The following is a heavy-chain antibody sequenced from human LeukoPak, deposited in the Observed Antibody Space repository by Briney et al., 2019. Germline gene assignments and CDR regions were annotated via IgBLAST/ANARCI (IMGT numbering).Heavy chain of an antibody. CDR3: ARSSPYYYGSGSYPNL. V-gene: IGHV4-34*01. CDR2: INHSGST. D-gene: IGHD3-10*01. J-gene: IGHJ5*02. CDR1: GGSFSGYY. Sequence: SETLSLTCAVYGGSFSGYYWSWIRQPPGKGLEWIGEINHSGSTNYNPSLKSRVTISVDTSKNQFSLKLSSVTAADTAVYYCARSSPYYYGSGSYPNLWGQGTLVTVSS.